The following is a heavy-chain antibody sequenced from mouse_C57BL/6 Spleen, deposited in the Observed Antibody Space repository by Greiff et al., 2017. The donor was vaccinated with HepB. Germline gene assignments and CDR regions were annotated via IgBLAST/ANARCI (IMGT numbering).Heavy chain of an antibody. CDR3: ARALFYYPYAMDY. CDR2: ISYDGSN. V-gene: IGHV3-6*01. CDR1: GYSITSGYY. Sequence: DVQLQESGPGLVKPSQSLSLTCSVTGYSITSGYYWNWIRQFPGNKLEWMGYISYDGSNNYNPSLKNRISITRDTSKNQFFLKLNSVTTEDTATYYCARALFYYPYAMDYWGQGTSVTVSS. D-gene: IGHD1-1*01. J-gene: IGHJ4*01.